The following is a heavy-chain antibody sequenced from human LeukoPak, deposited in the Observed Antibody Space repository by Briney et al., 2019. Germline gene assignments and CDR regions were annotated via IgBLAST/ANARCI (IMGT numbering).Heavy chain of an antibody. CDR3: ARSPYIVVVPAAIRSGPAFDI. V-gene: IGHV4-61*02. D-gene: IGHD2-2*02. J-gene: IGHJ3*02. Sequence: SQTLSLTCTVSGGSISSGSYYWSWIRQPAGTGLEWIGRIYTSGSTNYNPSLKSRVTISVDTSKNQFSPKLSSVTAADTAVYYCARSPYIVVVPAAIRSGPAFDIWGQGTMVTVSS. CDR1: GGSISSGSYY. CDR2: IYTSGST.